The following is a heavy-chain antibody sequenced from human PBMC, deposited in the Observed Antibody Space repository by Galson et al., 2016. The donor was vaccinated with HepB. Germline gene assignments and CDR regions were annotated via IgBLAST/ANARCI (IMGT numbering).Heavy chain of an antibody. CDR3: AKDICAGDCFLVRYFNL. CDR1: GFTFDDYA. V-gene: IGHV3-9*01. D-gene: IGHD2-21*02. J-gene: IGHJ2*01. CDR2: LKWNGDSL. Sequence: SLRLSCAASGFTFDDYAMHWVRQVPGKGLEWVSGLKWNGDSLGYADSVKGRFTISRDNAKNSLYLQMNSLRADDTALYYCAKDICAGDCFLVRYFNLWGRGTLVTVSS.